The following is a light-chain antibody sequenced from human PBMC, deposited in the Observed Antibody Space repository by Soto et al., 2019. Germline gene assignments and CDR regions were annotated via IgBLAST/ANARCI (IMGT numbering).Light chain of an antibody. CDR1: QGISHY. CDR2: SVS. Sequence: DIQMTQSPSSLSASVGDRVTITCRASQGISHYLGWYQQKPGRAPKLLIYSVSNLQSGVPSRFSGSGSGTEFTLTISSLQPEDVATYYCQKYNSAPWTFGQGTKVEI. CDR3: QKYNSAPWT. V-gene: IGKV1-27*01. J-gene: IGKJ1*01.